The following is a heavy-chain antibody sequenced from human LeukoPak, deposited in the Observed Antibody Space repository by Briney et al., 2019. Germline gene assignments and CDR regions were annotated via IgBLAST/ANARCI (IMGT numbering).Heavy chain of an antibody. CDR1: GGSFSGYY. CDR2: INHSGSA. Sequence: SETLSLTCAVYGGSFSGYYWSWIRQPPGKGLEWNGEINHSGSANYNSSPTSRVTISVYTSKNQFSLYLNPVTVAAPAAYYCLRLPHTVTSYYFDGMDVWGQGTTVTVSS. D-gene: IGHD4-11*01. J-gene: IGHJ6*02. CDR3: LRLPHTVTSYYFDGMDV. V-gene: IGHV4-34*01.